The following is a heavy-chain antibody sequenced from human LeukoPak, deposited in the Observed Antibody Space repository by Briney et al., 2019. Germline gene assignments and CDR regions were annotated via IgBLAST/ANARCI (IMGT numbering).Heavy chain of an antibody. V-gene: IGHV1-46*01. Sequence: GASVKVSCKTSGDTFTRYDFYWVRQAPGQGLEWMGRITPRGGTTNYAQKFRGRVTMTSDTSTSTIYMELSSLRAEDTAVYYCARDPMVAATPGDYWGQGTLVTVSS. D-gene: IGHD2-15*01. CDR1: GDTFTRYD. CDR3: ARDPMVAATPGDY. CDR2: ITPRGGTT. J-gene: IGHJ4*02.